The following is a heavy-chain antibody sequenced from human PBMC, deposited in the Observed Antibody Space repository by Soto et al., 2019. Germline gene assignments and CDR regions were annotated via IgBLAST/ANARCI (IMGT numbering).Heavy chain of an antibody. CDR1: GYTFTNYN. CDR2: MNPNNGDT. D-gene: IGHD6-13*01. CDR3: ARERSHSSSWSNSFDI. J-gene: IGHJ3*02. V-gene: IGHV1-8*01. Sequence: QVQLVQSGAEVKKPGASVKVSCKASGYTFTNYNINWVRQATGQGLEWMGWMNPNNGDTGSAQKFQGRATMTRNTTISTAYMQRSSLRSEDTAVYYCARERSHSSSWSNSFDIWGQGTMVTVSS.